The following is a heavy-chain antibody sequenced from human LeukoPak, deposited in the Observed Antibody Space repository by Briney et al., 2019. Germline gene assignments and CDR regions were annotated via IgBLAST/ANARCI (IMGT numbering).Heavy chain of an antibody. CDR2: IRYDGSNK. D-gene: IGHD2-15*01. J-gene: IGHJ6*03. CDR1: GFTFSSYG. CDR3: ARATLGGGTPYYYYMDV. Sequence: GGSLRLSCAASGFTFSSYGMHWVRQAPGKALEWVAFIRYDGSNKYYADSVKGRFTISRDNSKDTLYLQMNSLRAEDTAVYYCARATLGGGTPYYYYMDVWGKGTTVTVSS. V-gene: IGHV3-30*02.